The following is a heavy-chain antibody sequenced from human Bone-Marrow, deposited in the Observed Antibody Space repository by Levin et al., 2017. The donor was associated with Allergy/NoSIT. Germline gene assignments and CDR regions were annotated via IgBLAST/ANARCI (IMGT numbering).Heavy chain of an antibody. CDR2: VFSGGKT. V-gene: IGHV3-53*01. D-gene: IGHD3-22*01. J-gene: IGHJ4*02. Sequence: GESLKISCAVSGFSVSGNYMSWVRQAPGKGLEWVSVVFSGGKTYYADSVKGRFTISRDNSKNTLYLEMNSLTAEDTAVYYCARSYSYDTTGFYNWGQGTLVTVSS. CDR1: GFSVSGNY. CDR3: ARSYSYDTTGFYN.